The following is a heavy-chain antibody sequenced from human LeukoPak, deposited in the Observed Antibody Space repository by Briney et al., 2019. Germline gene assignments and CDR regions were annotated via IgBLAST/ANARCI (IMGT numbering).Heavy chain of an antibody. D-gene: IGHD3-22*01. CDR1: GGTFSSYA. CDR2: IIPIFGTA. J-gene: IGHJ3*02. CDR3: ARSYYYDSSGYSLYAFDI. Sequence: SVKVSCKASGGTFSSYAISWVRQAPGQGLEWMGRIIPIFGTANYAQKFQGRVTITTDESTSTAYMELSSLRSEDTAVYYCARSYYYDSSGYSLYAFDIWGQGTMVTVSS. V-gene: IGHV1-69*05.